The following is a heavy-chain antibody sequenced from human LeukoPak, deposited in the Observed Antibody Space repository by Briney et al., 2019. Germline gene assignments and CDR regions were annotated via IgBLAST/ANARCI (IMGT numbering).Heavy chain of an antibody. J-gene: IGHJ4*02. Sequence: GGSLRLSCAASGFTFSDHYMTWIRQAPGKGLLWVSSISSTSSSITYADSVKGRFTISRDNANNSMYLQMDSLRAEDTAVYYCARDPPSRGTRYFDYWGQGTLVTVSS. CDR1: GFTFSDHY. CDR2: ISSTSSSI. CDR3: ARDPPSRGTRYFDY. V-gene: IGHV3-11*06. D-gene: IGHD3-16*01.